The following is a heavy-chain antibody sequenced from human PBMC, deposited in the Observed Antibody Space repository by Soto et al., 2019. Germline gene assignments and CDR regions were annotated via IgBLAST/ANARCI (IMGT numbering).Heavy chain of an antibody. Sequence: GGSLRLSCAASGFTFSSYAMSWVRQAPGKGLEWVSAISGSGDSTYYADSVKGRFTISRDNSKNTLYLQMNSLRAEDTAVYYCAKDYSSGWYFDYWGQGTLVTVSS. CDR1: GFTFSSYA. CDR2: ISGSGDST. D-gene: IGHD6-19*01. CDR3: AKDYSSGWYFDY. V-gene: IGHV3-23*01. J-gene: IGHJ4*02.